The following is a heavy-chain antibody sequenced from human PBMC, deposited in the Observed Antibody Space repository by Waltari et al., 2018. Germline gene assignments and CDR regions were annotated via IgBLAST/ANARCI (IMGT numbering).Heavy chain of an antibody. V-gene: IGHV3-23*04. CDR2: ISDSDSST. CDR1: GFTFSSYS. CDR3: AKGLQSYYFDY. Sequence: EVQLVESGGGLVQPGGSLRLSCAASGFTFSSYSMSWVRQAPGKGLEWVSVISDSDSSTYYADSVKGRFTISRDNSKNTLYLQMNSLRAEDTAVYYCAKGLQSYYFDYWGQGTLVTVSS. J-gene: IGHJ4*02. D-gene: IGHD4-4*01.